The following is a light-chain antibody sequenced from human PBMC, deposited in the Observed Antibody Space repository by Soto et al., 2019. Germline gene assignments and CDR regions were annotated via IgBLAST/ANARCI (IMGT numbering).Light chain of an antibody. J-gene: IGKJ1*01. CDR2: GAS. CDR1: QSVSSSY. Sequence: EIVLTQSPGTLSLSPGERATLSCRASQSVSSSYLAWYQQKPGQAPRLLIYGASSRATGIPDRFSGSGSGKDFTLTISRLEPEDFAVYYCRQYGSPPRGTFGQGPKV. V-gene: IGKV3-20*01. CDR3: RQYGSPPRGT.